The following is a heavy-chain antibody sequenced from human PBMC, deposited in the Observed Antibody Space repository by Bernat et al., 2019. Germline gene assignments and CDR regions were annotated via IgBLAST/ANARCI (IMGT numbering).Heavy chain of an antibody. V-gene: IGHV4-31*03. Sequence: QVQLQESGPGLVKPSQTLSLTCTVSGGSISSGGYYWSWIRQHPGKGLEWIGYIYYSGSTYYNPSLKSRVTISVDTSKNQFSLKLSSVTAADTAVYYCARDHYYYDSSGHGDYYYGMDVWGQGTTVTVSS. CDR3: ARDHYYYDSSGHGDYYYGMDV. CDR1: GGSISSGGYY. D-gene: IGHD3-22*01. J-gene: IGHJ6*02. CDR2: IYYSGST.